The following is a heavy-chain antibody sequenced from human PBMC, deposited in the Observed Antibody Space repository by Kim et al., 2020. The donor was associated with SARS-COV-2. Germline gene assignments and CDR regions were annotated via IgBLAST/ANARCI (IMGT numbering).Heavy chain of an antibody. V-gene: IGHV3-30*18. J-gene: IGHJ4*02. Sequence: GGSLRLSCPASGFTFTSFGMHWVRQAQGKGLEWVAVISNDGRNRYYADSVKGRFTVSRDNSKNTLYMQINSLRAEDTAVYYCAKGTQHLLLGYFDYWGQGTLVPVSS. CDR3: AKGTQHLLLGYFDY. CDR1: GFTFTSFG. CDR2: ISNDGRNR. D-gene: IGHD2-21*01.